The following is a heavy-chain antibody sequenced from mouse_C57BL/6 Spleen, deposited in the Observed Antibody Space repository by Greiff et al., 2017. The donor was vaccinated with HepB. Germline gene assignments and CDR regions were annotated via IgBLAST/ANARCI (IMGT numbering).Heavy chain of an antibody. V-gene: IGHV5-17*01. CDR3: ARGGNYDYDKDWDYYAMDY. CDR2: ISSGSSTI. CDR1: GFTFSDYG. D-gene: IGHD2-4*01. J-gene: IGHJ4*01. Sequence: EVKLMESGGGLVKPGGSLKLSCAASGFTFSDYGMHWVRQAPEKGLEWVAYISSGSSTIYYADTVKGRFTISRDNAKNTLFLQMTSLRSEDTAMYYCARGGNYDYDKDWDYYAMDYWGQGTSVTVSS.